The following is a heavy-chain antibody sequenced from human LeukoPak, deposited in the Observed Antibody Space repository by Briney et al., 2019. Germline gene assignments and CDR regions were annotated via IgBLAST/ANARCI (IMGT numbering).Heavy chain of an antibody. CDR3: ARGPLKGTPKLDY. CDR1: GGSFSGYY. J-gene: IGHJ4*02. CDR2: INHSGST. V-gene: IGHV4-34*01. D-gene: IGHD1-14*01. Sequence: SETLSLTCAVYGGSFSGYYWSWIRQPPGKGLEWIGEINHSGSTNYNPSLKSRVTISVDTSKNQFSLKLSSVTAADTAVYYCARGPLKGTPKLDYWGQGTLVTVSS.